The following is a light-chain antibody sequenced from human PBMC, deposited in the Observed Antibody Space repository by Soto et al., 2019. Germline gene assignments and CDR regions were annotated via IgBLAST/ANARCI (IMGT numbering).Light chain of an antibody. J-gene: IGKJ1*01. CDR3: QQYESYSPWT. Sequence: DIQMTQSPSALSASVGDRATITCRASQSIRSWLAWYQQKPGKAPKLLIYDASTLQSGVPSRYSGSGSGTEFTLTISNLQPDDFATYYCQQYESYSPWTFGQGTKVEIK. CDR1: QSIRSW. V-gene: IGKV1-5*01. CDR2: DAS.